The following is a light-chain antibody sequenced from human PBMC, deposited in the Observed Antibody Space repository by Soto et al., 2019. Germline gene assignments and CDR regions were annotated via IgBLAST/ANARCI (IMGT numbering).Light chain of an antibody. J-gene: IGLJ2*01. CDR1: RSNIGAGYD. Sequence: QSVLTQPPSVSGAPGQRVTISCTGSRSNIGAGYDVHWYQHLPGTAPKLLMYGNSDRPSGVPDRFSGSKSGTSASLAITGLQTEDEADYYCHSYDSSLSASVFGGGTKLTVL. CDR3: HSYDSSLSASV. V-gene: IGLV1-40*01. CDR2: GNS.